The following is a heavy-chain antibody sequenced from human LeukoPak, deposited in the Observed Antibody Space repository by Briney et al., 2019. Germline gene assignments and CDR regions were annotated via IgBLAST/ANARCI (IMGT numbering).Heavy chain of an antibody. V-gene: IGHV1-18*01. J-gene: IGHJ5*02. CDR3: ARDGTMVRGVIFHWFDP. D-gene: IGHD3-10*01. CDR1: GYTFTSYG. Sequence: ASVKVSCKASGYTFTSYGISWVRQAPGQGLEWMGWISAYNGNTNYAQKIQGRVTMTTDTSTSTAYMELRSLRSDDTAVYYCARDGTMVRGVIFHWFDPWGQGTLVNVSS. CDR2: ISAYNGNT.